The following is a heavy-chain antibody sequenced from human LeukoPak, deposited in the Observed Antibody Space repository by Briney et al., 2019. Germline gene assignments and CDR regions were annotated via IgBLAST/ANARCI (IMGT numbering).Heavy chain of an antibody. J-gene: IGHJ4*02. V-gene: IGHV3-23*01. CDR2: ISGSSAST. Sequence: GGSLRLSCAASEFTFSSYAMSWVRQAPGKGLEWVSAISGSSASTYYADSVKGRFTISRDNSKNTLYLQMNSLRAEDTAVYYCAPSLAYFDYWGQGTLVTVSS. CDR1: EFTFSSYA. D-gene: IGHD6-13*01. CDR3: APSLAYFDY.